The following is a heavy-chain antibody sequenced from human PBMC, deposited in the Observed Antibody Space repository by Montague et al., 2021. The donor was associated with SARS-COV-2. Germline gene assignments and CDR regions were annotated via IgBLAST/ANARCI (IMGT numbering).Heavy chain of an antibody. CDR3: ARLLPDGTVVSTDIPFDS. D-gene: IGHD2-21*01. CDR1: GASISRSDYY. CDR2: IHYSGNT. V-gene: IGHV4-39*01. Sequence: SETLSLTCTVSGASISRSDYYWTWIRQPPGKGLEWIGNIHYSGNTYYNPSFKSRVTISVDTSENQFSLKLRSVIAADTAVHYCARLLPDGTVVSTDIPFDSWGQGTLVTVSS. J-gene: IGHJ4*02.